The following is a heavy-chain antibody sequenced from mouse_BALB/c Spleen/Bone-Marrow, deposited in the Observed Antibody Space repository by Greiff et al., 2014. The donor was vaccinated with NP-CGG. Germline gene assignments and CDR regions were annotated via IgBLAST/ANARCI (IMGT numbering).Heavy chain of an antibody. D-gene: IGHD2-4*01. CDR3: ARNYDYDGGYCAMDY. J-gene: IGHJ4*01. Sequence: VQLQQSGTELAKPGASVKMSCKASGYTFTSYWIHWIKQRPGQGLEWIGYINPITGYTEYNQKFKDKATLTADKSSSTAYIQLSSLTSGDSAVYYCARNYDYDGGYCAMDYWGQGTSVTVSS. V-gene: IGHV1-7*01. CDR2: INPITGYT. CDR1: GYTFTSYW.